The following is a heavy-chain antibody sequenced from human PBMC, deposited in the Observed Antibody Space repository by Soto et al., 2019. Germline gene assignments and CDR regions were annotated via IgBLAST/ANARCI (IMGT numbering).Heavy chain of an antibody. CDR3: ARDLPPDLVLVPAAEDYYYYGMDV. J-gene: IGHJ6*02. V-gene: IGHV1-18*04. CDR1: GYTFTSYG. CDR2: ISAYNGNT. Sequence: ASVKVSCKASGYTFTSYGISWVRQAPGQGLGWMGWISAYNGNTNYAQKLQGRVTMTTDTSTSTAYMELRSLRSDDTAVYYCARDLPPDLVLVPAAEDYYYYGMDVWGQGTTVTVSS. D-gene: IGHD2-2*01.